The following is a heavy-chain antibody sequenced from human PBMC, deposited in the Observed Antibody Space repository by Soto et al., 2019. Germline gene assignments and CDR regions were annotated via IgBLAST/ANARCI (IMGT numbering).Heavy chain of an antibody. D-gene: IGHD2-2*01. V-gene: IGHV4-39*01. Sequence: QLQLQESGPGLVKPSETLSLTCIVSGGSISSSSYYWGWIRQPPGKGLEWIGSIYYSGSTYYNPSLKSRVTISVDTSKNQFSLKLSSVTAADTAVYYCARAGNTNDAFDIWGQGTMVTVSS. CDR1: GGSISSSSYY. CDR2: IYYSGST. J-gene: IGHJ3*02. CDR3: ARAGNTNDAFDI.